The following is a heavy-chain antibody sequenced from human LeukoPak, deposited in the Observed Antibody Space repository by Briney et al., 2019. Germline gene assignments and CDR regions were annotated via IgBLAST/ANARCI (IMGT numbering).Heavy chain of an antibody. CDR1: GGSISSYY. CDR2: IYNSGST. V-gene: IGHV4-59*01. CDR3: ARGQDYYDSSVLGY. J-gene: IGHJ4*02. Sequence: SETLSLTCTVSGGSISSYYWSWIRQPPGKGLEWIGYIYNSGSTKYNPSPKSRVTISVDTSKNQFSLQLSSVTAADTAVYYCARGQDYYDSSVLGYWGQETLVSVSS. D-gene: IGHD3-22*01.